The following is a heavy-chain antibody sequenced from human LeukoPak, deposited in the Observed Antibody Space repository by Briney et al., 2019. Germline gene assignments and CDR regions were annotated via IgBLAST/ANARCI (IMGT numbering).Heavy chain of an antibody. D-gene: IGHD3-3*01. V-gene: IGHV1-8*03. CDR3: ARGPFLEWSESDY. CDR1: GYTFTTYD. J-gene: IGHJ4*02. Sequence: GASVKVSCKASGYTFTTYDINWVRQATGQGLQWMGWINPNSGNTGYAQKFQGRITITRNTSISTVYMELSSLRSEDTAVYYCARGPFLEWSESDYWGQGTLVTVSS. CDR2: INPNSGNT.